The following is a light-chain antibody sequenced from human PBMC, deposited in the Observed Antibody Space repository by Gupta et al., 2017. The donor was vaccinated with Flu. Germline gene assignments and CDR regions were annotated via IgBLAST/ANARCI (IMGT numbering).Light chain of an antibody. V-gene: IGLV2-14*01. CDR1: SSDVGNDKY. Sequence: QSALTQPASVSGSPGQSITISCTGTSSDVGNDKYVSWYQQHPDKAPRLIIYEVSNRPSGVSNRFSGSKPGNTASLTISGLQTDDEADYYCSSYSTTSTPWVFGGGTKLTVL. J-gene: IGLJ3*02. CDR2: EVS. CDR3: SSYSTTSTPWV.